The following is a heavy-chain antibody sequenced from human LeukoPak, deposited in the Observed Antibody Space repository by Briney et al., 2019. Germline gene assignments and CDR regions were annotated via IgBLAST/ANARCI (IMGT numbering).Heavy chain of an antibody. Sequence: GGSLRLSCAASGFTFSSYGMHWVRQAPGKGLEWVAVISYDGSNKYYADSVKGRFTISRDNSKNTLYLQMNSLRAEDTAVYYCAKDPMVRGVINGMDVWGQGTTVIVSS. CDR3: AKDPMVRGVINGMDV. J-gene: IGHJ6*02. CDR2: ISYDGSNK. V-gene: IGHV3-30*18. D-gene: IGHD3-10*01. CDR1: GFTFSSYG.